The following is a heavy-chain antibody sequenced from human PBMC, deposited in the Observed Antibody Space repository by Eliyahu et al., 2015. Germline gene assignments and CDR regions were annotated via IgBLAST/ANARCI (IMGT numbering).Heavy chain of an antibody. J-gene: IGHJ3*02. D-gene: IGHD2-15*01. CDR3: AKDRLVVVAATRLRADAFDI. Sequence: EVQLLESGGGLVQPGGSLRLSCAASGXTFSSFAXSWVRQAPGKGLEWVSAISGSGGSTYYADSVKGRFTISRDNSKNTLYLQMNSLRAEDTAVYYCAKDRLVVVAATRLRADAFDIWGQGTMVTVSS. CDR1: GXTFSSFA. V-gene: IGHV3-23*01. CDR2: ISGSGGST.